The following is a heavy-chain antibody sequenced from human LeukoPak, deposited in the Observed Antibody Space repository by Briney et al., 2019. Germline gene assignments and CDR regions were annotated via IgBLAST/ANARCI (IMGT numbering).Heavy chain of an antibody. Sequence: ASMKVSCKASGYTFTSYYMHWVRQAPGQGLEWMGIINPSGGSTSYAQKFQGRVTMTRDTSTSTVYMELSSLRSEDTAVYYCAREPPRIAVAGTGDYWGQGTLVTVSS. CDR2: INPSGGST. D-gene: IGHD6-19*01. CDR1: GYTFTSYY. CDR3: AREPPRIAVAGTGDY. V-gene: IGHV1-46*01. J-gene: IGHJ4*02.